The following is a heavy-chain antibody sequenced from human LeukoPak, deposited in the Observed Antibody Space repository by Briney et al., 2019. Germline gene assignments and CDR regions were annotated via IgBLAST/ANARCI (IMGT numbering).Heavy chain of an antibody. CDR1: GVSISSYY. V-gene: IGHV4-4*07. Sequence: SETLSLTCTVSGVSISSYYWSWIRQPAGKGLEWIGHFYASGSTNYNPSLKSRVTMSVDTSKNQFSLKLSSVTAADTAVYYCARDRYYYDSSGGRGLDYWGQGTLVTVSS. J-gene: IGHJ4*02. CDR3: ARDRYYYDSSGGRGLDY. D-gene: IGHD3-22*01. CDR2: FYASGST.